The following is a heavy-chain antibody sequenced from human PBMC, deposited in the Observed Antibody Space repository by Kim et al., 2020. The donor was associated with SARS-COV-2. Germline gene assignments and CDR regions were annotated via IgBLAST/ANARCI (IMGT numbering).Heavy chain of an antibody. CDR3: ARENYGDYDYYYYYGMDV. CDR1: GYTFTSYA. D-gene: IGHD4-17*01. J-gene: IGHJ6*02. CDR2: INAGNGNT. Sequence: ASVTVSCKASGYTFTSYAMHWVRQAPGQRLEWMGWINAGNGNTKYSQKFQGRVTITRDTSASTAYMELSSLRSEDTAVYYCARENYGDYDYYYYYGMDVWGQGTTVTVSS. V-gene: IGHV1-3*01.